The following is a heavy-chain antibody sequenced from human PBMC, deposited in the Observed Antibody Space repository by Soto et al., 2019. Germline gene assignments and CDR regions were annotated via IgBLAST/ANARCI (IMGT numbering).Heavy chain of an antibody. CDR1: GFTFGDSY. J-gene: IGHJ5*02. Sequence: GGSLRLSCAGSGFTFGDSYMSWIRQAPGKGVEWLSYISPGSRYPAYADSVKGRFTTSRDNAKRSLYLQMMSLTAEDTAIYYCVRGGGGGLFDPWGQGTMVTVSS. D-gene: IGHD2-15*01. CDR3: VRGGGGGLFDP. CDR2: ISPGSRYP. V-gene: IGHV3-11*06.